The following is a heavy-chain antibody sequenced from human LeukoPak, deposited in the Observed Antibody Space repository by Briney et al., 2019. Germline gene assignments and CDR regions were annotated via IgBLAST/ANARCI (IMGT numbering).Heavy chain of an antibody. CDR2: TSTKSSHYAT. J-gene: IGHJ4*02. CDR3: TTYRSGHY. V-gene: IGHV3-73*01. CDR1: GFTFSGSD. D-gene: IGHD6-19*01. Sequence: GGSLRLSCEASGFTFSGSDIHWVRQASGKGLEFFSLTSTKSSHYATAYVASVKGTFTISTDHSQNTAYLQMNSLKTEDTAVYYCTTYRSGHYWGQGTLVTVSS.